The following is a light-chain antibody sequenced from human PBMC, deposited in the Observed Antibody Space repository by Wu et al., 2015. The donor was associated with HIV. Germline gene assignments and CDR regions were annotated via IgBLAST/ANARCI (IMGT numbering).Light chain of an antibody. J-gene: IGKJ4*01. V-gene: IGKV1-8*01. CDR1: QGISSY. Sequence: IRMTQSPSSLSASTGDRVTITCRASQGISSYLAWFQQKPEKAPKLLIYAASTLQSGVPSRFSGSGSGTDFTLTISCLQSEDFATYYCQQYYSYPLTFGGGTKVEIK. CDR3: QQYYSYPLT. CDR2: AAS.